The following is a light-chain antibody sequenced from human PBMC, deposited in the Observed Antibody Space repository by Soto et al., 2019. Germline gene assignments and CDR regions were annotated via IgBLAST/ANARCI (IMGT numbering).Light chain of an antibody. V-gene: IGKV1-16*02. CDR3: LQYKSYPFT. CDR1: QDISDS. CDR2: AAS. Sequence: DIQMTQSPSSLSASVGDRVTITCRASQDISDSLAWFQQKPGKAPKSLIYAASSLQSGVSSKFSGSGSGTDFTLTIRSLQPEDFATYYCLQYKSYPFTFGPGTKVDIK. J-gene: IGKJ3*01.